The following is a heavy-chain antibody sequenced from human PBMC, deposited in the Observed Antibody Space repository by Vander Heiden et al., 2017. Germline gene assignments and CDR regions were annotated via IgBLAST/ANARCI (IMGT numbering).Heavy chain of an antibody. CDR2: IIPIFGTA. V-gene: IGHV1-69*01. J-gene: IGHJ6*02. Sequence: QVQLVQSGAEVKKPGSSVKVSCKASGGTFSSYALSWVRKAPGQGLEWMGGIIPIFGTANYAQKFQGRVTITADESTSTAYMELSSLRSEDTAVYYCARPTLAYCGGDCDKNYYYYGMDVWGQGTTVTVSS. CDR3: ARPTLAYCGGDCDKNYYYYGMDV. CDR1: GGTFSSYA. D-gene: IGHD2-21*02.